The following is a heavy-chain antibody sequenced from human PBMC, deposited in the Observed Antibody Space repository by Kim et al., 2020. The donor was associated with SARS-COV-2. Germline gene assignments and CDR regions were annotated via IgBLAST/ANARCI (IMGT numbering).Heavy chain of an antibody. CDR1: GFTFTRYS. CDR3: ARDLLYGGYDYPDY. J-gene: IGHJ4*02. CDR2: ISSSSSYI. Sequence: GGSLRLSCVVSGFTFTRYSMNWVRQAPGKGLEWVSSISSSSSYIYYADSVKGRFTISRDNAKNSLYLQMNSLRAEDTAVYYCARDLLYGGYDYPDYWGQGTLVTVSS. V-gene: IGHV3-21*01. D-gene: IGHD5-12*01.